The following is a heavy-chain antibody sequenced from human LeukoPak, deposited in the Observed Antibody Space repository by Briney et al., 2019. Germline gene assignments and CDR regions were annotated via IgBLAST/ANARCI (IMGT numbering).Heavy chain of an antibody. D-gene: IGHD2-15*01. CDR1: GFTFSSYA. J-gene: IGHJ4*02. Sequence: GGSLRLSCAASGFTFSSYAMNWVRQAPGKGLEWVSSIRGSDTSTYYAESVKGRFTISRDNSKNTLYLQMDGLRAEDTAVYYCAKDLPRVKVPTREFDYWGQGTLVTVSS. CDR3: AKDLPRVKVPTREFDY. V-gene: IGHV3-23*01. CDR2: IRGSDTST.